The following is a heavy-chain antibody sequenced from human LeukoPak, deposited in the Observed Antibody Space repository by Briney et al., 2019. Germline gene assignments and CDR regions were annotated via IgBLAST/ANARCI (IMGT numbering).Heavy chain of an antibody. CDR3: ARVPGPNWFDP. CDR2: IYHSGST. V-gene: IGHV4-30-2*01. J-gene: IGHJ5*02. CDR1: GGSISSGGYY. Sequence: SETLSLTCTVSGGSISSGGYYWSWIRQPPGKGLEWIGYIYHSGSTYYNPSLKSRVTISVDRSKNQFSLKLSSVTAADTAVYFCARVPGPNWFDPWGLGTLVTVSS. D-gene: IGHD1-14*01.